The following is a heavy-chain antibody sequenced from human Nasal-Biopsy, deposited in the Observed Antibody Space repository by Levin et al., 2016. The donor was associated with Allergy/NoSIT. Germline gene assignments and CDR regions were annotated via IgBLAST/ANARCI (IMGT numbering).Heavy chain of an antibody. CDR3: VTPLAGISS. CDR2: ISGSDGAT. J-gene: IGHJ5*02. V-gene: IGHV3-23*01. CDR1: GLTFNNYA. Sequence: GGSLRLSCVASGLTFNNYAMGWVRQAPRKGLEWVSAISGSDGATYYADSVKGRFTISRDTGKSAVYLQMNSLRAGDTALYYCVTPLAGISSWGRGTLVSVSS.